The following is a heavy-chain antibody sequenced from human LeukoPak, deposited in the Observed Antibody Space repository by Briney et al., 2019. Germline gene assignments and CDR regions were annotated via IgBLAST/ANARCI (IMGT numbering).Heavy chain of an antibody. V-gene: IGHV4-59*01. CDR1: GGSISSYY. CDR2: IYYSGST. Sequence: PSETLSLTCTVSGGSISSYYWSWIRQPPGKGLERIGYIYYSGSTNYNPSLKSRVTISVDTSKNQFSLKLSSVTAAGTAVYYCARVAAAGTNWFDPWGQGTLVTVSS. J-gene: IGHJ5*02. CDR3: ARVAAAGTNWFDP. D-gene: IGHD6-13*01.